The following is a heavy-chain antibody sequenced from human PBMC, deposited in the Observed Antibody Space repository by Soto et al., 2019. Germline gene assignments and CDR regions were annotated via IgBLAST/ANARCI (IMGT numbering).Heavy chain of an antibody. D-gene: IGHD6-13*01. V-gene: IGHV3-11*01. Sequence: QVQLVESGGGLVKPGGSLRLSCAASGFTFSDYYMSWIRQAPGKGLEWVSYISSSGSTIYYADSVKGRFTISRDNAKNSLYLQMNSLRAEDTAVYYCARDRPAAAGRNTIYYYYYMDVWGKGTTVTVSS. J-gene: IGHJ6*03. CDR1: GFTFSDYY. CDR2: ISSSGSTI. CDR3: ARDRPAAAGRNTIYYYYYMDV.